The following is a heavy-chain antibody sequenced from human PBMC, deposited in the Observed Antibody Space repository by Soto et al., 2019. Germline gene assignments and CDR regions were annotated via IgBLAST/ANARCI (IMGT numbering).Heavy chain of an antibody. J-gene: IGHJ4*02. D-gene: IGHD6-6*01. V-gene: IGHV4-39*01. CDR3: ARGLAARPPSDY. CDR1: GGSISSSSYY. CDR2: IYYSGST. Sequence: SETLSLTCTASGGSISSSSYYWGWIRQPPGKGLEWIGSIYYSGSTYYNPSLKSLVTISVDTSKNQFSLKLSSVTAADTAVYYCARGLAARPPSDYWGQGTLVTVSS.